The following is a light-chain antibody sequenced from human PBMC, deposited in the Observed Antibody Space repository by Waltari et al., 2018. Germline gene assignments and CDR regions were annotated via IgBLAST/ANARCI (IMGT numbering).Light chain of an antibody. CDR3: QQRSNWPSIT. Sequence: EIVLTQSPATLSLSPGERATLACRATQRVSRYLAWYQQKPGQAPRLLIYDASSRATGIPARFSGSGSGTDFTLTISSLEPEDFALYYCQQRSNWPSITFGQGTRLEIK. J-gene: IGKJ5*01. CDR2: DAS. CDR1: QRVSRY. V-gene: IGKV3-11*01.